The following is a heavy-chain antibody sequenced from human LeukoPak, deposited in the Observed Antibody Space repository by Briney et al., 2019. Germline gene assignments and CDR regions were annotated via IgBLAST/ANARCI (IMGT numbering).Heavy chain of an antibody. Sequence: SETLSLTCAVSGYSISSDYYWGWIRQPPGKGLEWIGSMYFSGSTHYNPSLKSRVTISVDTSKNQFSLKLTSVTAADTAVYYCANAASYSVDYWGQGTLVTVSS. J-gene: IGHJ4*02. CDR3: ANAASYSVDY. V-gene: IGHV4-38-2*01. D-gene: IGHD1-26*01. CDR1: GYSISSDYY. CDR2: MYFSGST.